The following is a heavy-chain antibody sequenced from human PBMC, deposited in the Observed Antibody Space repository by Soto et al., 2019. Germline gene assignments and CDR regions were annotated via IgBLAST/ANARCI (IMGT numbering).Heavy chain of an antibody. V-gene: IGHV2-5*02. CDR2: IYWDDDK. Sequence: QITLKESGPTRVKPTQTLTLTCTFSGFSLTARPVGLGWIRQPPGTALEHLALIYWDDDKRYNPSLKTRLTITKDTSKNQLVLTMTNMDPVDTATYYCAHRADLQGNWNGGYFDFWGQGALVTVSS. J-gene: IGHJ4*02. D-gene: IGHD1-1*01. CDR3: AHRADLQGNWNGGYFDF. CDR1: GFSLTARPVG.